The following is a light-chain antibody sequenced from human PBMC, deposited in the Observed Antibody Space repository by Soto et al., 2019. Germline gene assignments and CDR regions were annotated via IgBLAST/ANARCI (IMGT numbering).Light chain of an antibody. J-gene: IGKJ5*01. CDR3: QQRNIWPPVT. CDR2: GAF. Sequence: EIVLTRSPATLSLSPGERATLSCRASPSVPNYLAWYQQKPGQAPRLLIYGAFNRATGIPARFSGSGSGADFTLTISSLEPEDFAVYYCQQRNIWPPVTFGQGTRLEIK. CDR1: PSVPNY. V-gene: IGKV3-11*01.